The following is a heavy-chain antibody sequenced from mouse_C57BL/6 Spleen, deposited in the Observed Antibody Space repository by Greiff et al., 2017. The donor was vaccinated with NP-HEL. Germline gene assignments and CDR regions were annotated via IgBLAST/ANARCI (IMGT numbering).Heavy chain of an antibody. J-gene: IGHJ3*01. Sequence: EVQLQQSGAELVRPGASVKLSCTASGFNIKDYYMHWVKQRPEQGLEWIGRIDPEDGDTEYAPKFQGKATVTADTSSNTAYLQLSSLTSEDTAVYYCTTWGNYKFAYWGQGTLVTVSA. D-gene: IGHD2-1*01. CDR2: IDPEDGDT. CDR1: GFNIKDYY. CDR3: TTWGNYKFAY. V-gene: IGHV14-1*01.